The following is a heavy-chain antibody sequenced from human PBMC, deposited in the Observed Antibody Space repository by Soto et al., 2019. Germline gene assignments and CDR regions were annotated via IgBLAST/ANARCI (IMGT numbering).Heavy chain of an antibody. Sequence: PSETLSLTCTVSGGSISSYYWSWIRQPPGKGLEWIGYIYYSGSTNHNPSLKSRVTISVDTSKNQFSLKLSSVTAADTAVYYCASLRDSSSWFDHWGQGTLVTVSS. V-gene: IGHV4-59*08. J-gene: IGHJ5*02. CDR3: ASLRDSSSWFDH. CDR2: IYYSGST. D-gene: IGHD6-13*01. CDR1: GGSISSYY.